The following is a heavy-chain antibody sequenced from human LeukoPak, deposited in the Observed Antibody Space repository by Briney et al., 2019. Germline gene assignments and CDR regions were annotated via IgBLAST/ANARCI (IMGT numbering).Heavy chain of an antibody. Sequence: ASVKVSCKASGYTFTSYDINWVRQATGLGLEWMGWMNPNSGNTGYAQKFQGRVTMTRNTSISTAYMELSSLRSEDTAVYYCARAGRLTIFGVVIFSYWGQGTLVTVSS. J-gene: IGHJ4*02. D-gene: IGHD3-3*01. CDR1: GYTFTSYD. CDR2: MNPNSGNT. CDR3: ARAGRLTIFGVVIFSY. V-gene: IGHV1-8*01.